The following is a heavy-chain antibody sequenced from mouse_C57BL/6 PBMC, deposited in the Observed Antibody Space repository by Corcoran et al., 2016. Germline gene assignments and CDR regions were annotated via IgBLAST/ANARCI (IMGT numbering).Heavy chain of an antibody. Sequence: EVQLQQSGPELVKPGASVKISCKASGYTFTDYYMNWVKQSHGKSLEWIGDINPNNGGTSYNQKFKGKATLTVDKSSSTAYMELRSLTSEDSAVYYCARGLGYPYAMDYWGQGTSVTVSS. CDR3: ARGLGYPYAMDY. CDR2: INPNNGGT. D-gene: IGHD2-2*01. V-gene: IGHV1-26*01. CDR1: GYTFTDYY. J-gene: IGHJ4*01.